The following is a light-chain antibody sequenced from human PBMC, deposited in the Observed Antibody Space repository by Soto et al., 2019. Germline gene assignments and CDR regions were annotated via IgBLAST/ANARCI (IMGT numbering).Light chain of an antibody. V-gene: IGLV1-40*01. CDR2: GNS. J-gene: IGLJ3*02. CDR3: QAYGGSASGWV. CDR1: SSNIGAGYD. Sequence: QAVVTQPPSVSGAPGQRVTISCTGSSSNIGAGYDVHWYQQLPGTAPKLLIYGNSNRPSGVPDRFSGSKSGTSASLALTGVQDEDEPDSYCQAYGGSASGWVVGGGTKVAVL.